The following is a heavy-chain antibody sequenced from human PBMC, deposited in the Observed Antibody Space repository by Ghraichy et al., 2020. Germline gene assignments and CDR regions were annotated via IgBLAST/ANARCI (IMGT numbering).Heavy chain of an antibody. J-gene: IGHJ5*01. CDR2: INGDGSST. V-gene: IGHV3-74*01. CDR1: GFIFSNHW. Sequence: LSLTCAASGFIFSNHWMHWVRQVPGKGLMWVSRINGDGSSTTYADSVRGRFTISRDNAKNTLYLQMNSLRDGDTAIYYCARDDSGWYDLGSWGRGTLVTVSS. CDR3: ARDDSGWYDLGS. D-gene: IGHD6-19*01.